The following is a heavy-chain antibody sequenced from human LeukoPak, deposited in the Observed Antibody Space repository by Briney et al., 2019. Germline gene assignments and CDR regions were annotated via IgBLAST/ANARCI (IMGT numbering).Heavy chain of an antibody. CDR1: GFTFSSYG. CDR3: ARVSGRIQVWPQPFGDGLDV. V-gene: IGHV3-23*01. CDR2: ISGDGRST. J-gene: IGHJ6*02. Sequence: PGGSLRLSCAASGFTFSSYGMHWVRQAPGKGLECVSAISGDGRSTYYADSVKGRFTISRENSKNTLYLQMNSLRAEDTAIYYCARVSGRIQVWPQPFGDGLDVWGQGTTVTVSS. D-gene: IGHD3-10*01.